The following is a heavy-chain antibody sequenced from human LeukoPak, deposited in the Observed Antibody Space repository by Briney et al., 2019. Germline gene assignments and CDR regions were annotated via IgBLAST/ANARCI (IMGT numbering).Heavy chain of an antibody. CDR3: ASERGATQYFDY. CDR2: IIPMLDIQ. V-gene: IGHV1-69*04. J-gene: IGHJ4*02. D-gene: IGHD3-10*01. CDR1: GGTFSSYV. Sequence: SAKVSCKASGGTFSSYVITWVRQAPGQGLEWMGRIIPMLDIQNYAQKFQGRVTITADKSTSTAYMELSSLRSEDTAVYYCASERGATQYFDYWGQGTLVTVSS.